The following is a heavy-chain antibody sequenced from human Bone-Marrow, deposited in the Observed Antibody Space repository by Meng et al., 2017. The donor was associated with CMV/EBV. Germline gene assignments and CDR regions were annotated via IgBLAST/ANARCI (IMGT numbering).Heavy chain of an antibody. D-gene: IGHD2-2*01. J-gene: IGHJ6*02. CDR1: GGSFSGYY. Sequence: SETLSLTCAVYGGSFSGYYWSWIRQPPGKGLEWIGEINHSGTTNYNPSLKSRVTISVDTSKKQFSLKLTSVTAADTAVYYCARNDIVVVPAANYYGMDVWGQGTTVTVSS. CDR3: ARNDIVVVPAANYYGMDV. CDR2: INHSGTT. V-gene: IGHV4-34*01.